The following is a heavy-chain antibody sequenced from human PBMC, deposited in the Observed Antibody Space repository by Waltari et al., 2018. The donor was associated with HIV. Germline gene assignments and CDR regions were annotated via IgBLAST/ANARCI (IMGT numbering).Heavy chain of an antibody. V-gene: IGHV3-9*01. CDR1: GFNFDDYA. CDR2: ISWNSDTI. CDR3: TKVGMTTVTSYAIEI. Sequence: EVQLVESGGGLVQPGGSLRLYCEASGFNFDDYAMHWVRQAPGKGRDGVSGISWNSDTIGYADSVNGRFTISRDNAKNSLSLQMTSLRAEDTALYYCTKVGMTTVTSYAIEIWGQGTMVTVSS. J-gene: IGHJ3*02. D-gene: IGHD4-17*01.